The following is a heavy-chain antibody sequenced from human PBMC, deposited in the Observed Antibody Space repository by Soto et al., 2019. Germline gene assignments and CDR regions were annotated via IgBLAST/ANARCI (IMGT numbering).Heavy chain of an antibody. V-gene: IGHV4-30-4*01. D-gene: IGHD5-18*01. CDR2: IYYSGST. J-gene: IGHJ4*02. CDR1: GGSISSGDYY. CDR3: ARSPRGYGYGQPSVFDY. Sequence: QVQLQESGPGLVKPSQTLSLTCTVSGGSISSGDYYWSWIRQPPGKGLEWIGYIYYSGSTYYNPSLKSRVTISVDTSKNQFSLKLSSVTAADTAVYYCARSPRGYGYGQPSVFDYWGQGTLVTVSS.